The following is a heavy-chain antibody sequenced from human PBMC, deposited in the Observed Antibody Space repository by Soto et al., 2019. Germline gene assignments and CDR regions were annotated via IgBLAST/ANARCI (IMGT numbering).Heavy chain of an antibody. CDR3: ARGKGGYSGYDQDYYYYGMDV. J-gene: IGHJ6*02. V-gene: IGHV4-59*08. Sequence: PSETLSLTCTVSGGSISSYYWSWIRQPPGKGLEWIGYIYYSGSTNYNPSLKSRVTISVDTSKNQFPLKLSSVTAADTAVYYCARGKGGYSGYDQDYYYYGMDVWAQGTTVTVSS. D-gene: IGHD5-12*01. CDR1: GGSISSYY. CDR2: IYYSGST.